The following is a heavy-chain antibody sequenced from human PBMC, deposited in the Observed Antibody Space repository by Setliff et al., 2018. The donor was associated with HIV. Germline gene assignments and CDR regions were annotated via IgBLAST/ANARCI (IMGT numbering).Heavy chain of an antibody. D-gene: IGHD2-15*01. Sequence: SETLSLTCSISDASINSNNYYWVWIRQTPGKGLEWIGSIYYSGTAYYNPSLKSRLIISVDTSKNQFSLNLSSMSAADTVVYFCSRLTRSSSNSYKGRFDPWGQGTLVTVSS. V-gene: IGHV4-39*01. J-gene: IGHJ5*02. CDR2: IYYSGTA. CDR1: DASINSNNYY. CDR3: SRLTRSSSNSYKGRFDP.